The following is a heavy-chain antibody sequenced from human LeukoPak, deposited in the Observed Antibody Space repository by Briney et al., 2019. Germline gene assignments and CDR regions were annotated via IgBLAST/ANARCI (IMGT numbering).Heavy chain of an antibody. J-gene: IGHJ5*02. V-gene: IGHV1-2*06. Sequence: GASVKVSCKASEYTFTGYYIHWVRQAPGQGLEWMGRINPNSGGTNYAQKFQGRVTMTRDTSISTAYMQLSRLTSDDTAVYYCAREPMVRDFNWFDPWGQGTLVTVSS. CDR3: AREPMVRDFNWFDP. CDR2: INPNSGGT. D-gene: IGHD3-10*01. CDR1: EYTFTGYY.